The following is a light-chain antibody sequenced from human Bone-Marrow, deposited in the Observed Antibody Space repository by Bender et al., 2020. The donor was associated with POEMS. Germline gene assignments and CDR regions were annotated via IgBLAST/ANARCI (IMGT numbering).Light chain of an antibody. CDR2: NVS. V-gene: IGLV2-14*03. CDR1: SSDVGGYNY. Sequence: QSALTQPASVSGSPGQSITISCTGTSSDVGGYNYVSWYQHLPGKAPKLMIYNVSSRPSGVSNRFSGSKSGNTAYLTISGLQAEDEADYYCSSYTSSSTLVFGGGTKLTVL. CDR3: SSYTSSSTLV. J-gene: IGLJ2*01.